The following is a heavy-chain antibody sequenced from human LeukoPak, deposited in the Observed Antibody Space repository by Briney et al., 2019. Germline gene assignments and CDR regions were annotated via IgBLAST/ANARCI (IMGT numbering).Heavy chain of an antibody. CDR3: ARGIFGSGSYPDF. CDR1: GLSLDTYS. J-gene: IGHJ1*01. D-gene: IGHD3-10*01. V-gene: IGHV3-33*01. CDR2: IWHDGSHK. Sequence: GRSLSLSCAASGLSLDTYSMHWVRQAPDQGLEWGALIWHDGSHKFYSNSVRGQFTISRDNSKNTVYLPMDNLRPDDAAVYYCARGIFGSGSYPDFWGQGPLVTVSS.